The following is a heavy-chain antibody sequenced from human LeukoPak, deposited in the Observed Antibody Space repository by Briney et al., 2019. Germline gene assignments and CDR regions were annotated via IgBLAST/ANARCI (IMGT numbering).Heavy chain of an antibody. CDR2: ITASGTAM. D-gene: IGHD1-26*01. CDR3: ASSGSYRFDY. J-gene: IGHJ4*02. V-gene: IGHV3-48*02. CDR1: GFTFSSYS. Sequence: GGSLRLSCAASGFTFSSYSMNWVRQAPGKGLEWVSHITASGTAMFYADSVKGRFTISRDNAKNSLYLQLNSLRDEDTAVYYCASSGSYRFDYWGQGTLVTVSS.